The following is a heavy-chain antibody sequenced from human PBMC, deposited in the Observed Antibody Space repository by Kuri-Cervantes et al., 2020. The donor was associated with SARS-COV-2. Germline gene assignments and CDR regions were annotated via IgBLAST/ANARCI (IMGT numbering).Heavy chain of an antibody. CDR2: IRSKAYGGTT. D-gene: IGHD5-18*01. CDR3: TRAPGYSYGYGYYYYYYMDV. CDR1: GFTFGDYA. Sequence: GGSLRLSCTASGFTFGDYAMSWVRQAPGKGLEWVGFIRSKAYGGTTEYAASVKGRFTISRDDSKSIAYLQMNSLKTKDTAVYYCTRAPGYSYGYGYYYYYYMDVWGKGTTVTVSS. V-gene: IGHV3-49*04. J-gene: IGHJ6*03.